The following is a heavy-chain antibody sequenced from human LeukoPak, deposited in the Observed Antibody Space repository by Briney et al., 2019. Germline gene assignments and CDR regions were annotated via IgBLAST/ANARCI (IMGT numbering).Heavy chain of an antibody. CDR1: GFTFSSYA. V-gene: IGHV3-23*01. J-gene: IGHJ4*02. CDR3: AKDHNDFWSGYPPN. D-gene: IGHD3-3*01. CDR2: IGGSGGGI. Sequence: PGRSLRLSCAASGFTFSSYAMHWVRQAPGQGLEWVSAIGGSGGGIFYADSVKGRFTISRDNSKNTLYLQMSSLRADDTAVYYCAKDHNDFWSGYPPNWGQGTLVSVSS.